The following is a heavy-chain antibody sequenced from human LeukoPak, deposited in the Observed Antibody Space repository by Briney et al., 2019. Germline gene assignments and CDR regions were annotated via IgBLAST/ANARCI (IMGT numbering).Heavy chain of an antibody. CDR2: INHSGST. CDR1: GGSFSGYY. J-gene: IGHJ4*02. D-gene: IGHD2-15*01. V-gene: IGHV4-34*01. Sequence: SETLSLTCAVYGGSFSGYYWSWIRQPPGKGLEWIGEINHSGSTNYNPSLKSRVTISVDTSKNKFSLTLSSLPAADTAVYYCARSAEYCSGGSCYRAGNFDYWGQGTLVTVSS. CDR3: ARSAEYCSGGSCYRAGNFDY.